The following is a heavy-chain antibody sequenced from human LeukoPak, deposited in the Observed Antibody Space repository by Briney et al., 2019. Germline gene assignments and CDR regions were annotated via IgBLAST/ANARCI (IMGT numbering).Heavy chain of an antibody. V-gene: IGHV3-21*01. J-gene: IGHJ3*02. CDR2: ITSSSSYI. CDR3: ARYRFVVGATDSFDI. Sequence: GGSLRLSCAASGFTFRSYGMSWVRQAPGKGLEWVSSITSSSSYIYYADSVKGRFTISRDNAKNSLYLQMNSLRAEDTALYYCARYRFVVGATDSFDIWGQGTMVTVSS. CDR1: GFTFRSYG. D-gene: IGHD1-26*01.